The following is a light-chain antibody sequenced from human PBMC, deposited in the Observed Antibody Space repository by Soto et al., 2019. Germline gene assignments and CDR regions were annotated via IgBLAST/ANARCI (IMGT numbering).Light chain of an antibody. CDR2: DAS. CDR3: QQYGYSPIT. V-gene: IGKV3-20*01. J-gene: IGKJ5*01. Sequence: IVLTQSPGALSLSPGESATLSCRASQSVSDTHVAWYQQRPGQAPRLLIYDASSRATGIPDRFSGSGSGTDFTLTIDGLEPEDFVVYYCQQYGYSPITFGQGTRLEIK. CDR1: QSVSDTH.